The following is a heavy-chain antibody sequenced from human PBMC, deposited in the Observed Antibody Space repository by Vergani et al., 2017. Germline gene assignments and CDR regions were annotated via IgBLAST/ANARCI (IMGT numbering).Heavy chain of an antibody. CDR1: GYTFTGYY. CDR3: ARDGVEYSSTSFDY. D-gene: IGHD6-6*01. Sequence: QVQLVQSGAEVKKPGSSVKVSCKASGYTFTGYYMHWVRQAPGQGLEWMGWINPNSGGTNYAQKFQGRVTMTRDTSISPAYMELSRLRSDDTAVYYWARDGVEYSSTSFDYWGQGTLVTVSS. CDR2: INPNSGGT. V-gene: IGHV1-2*02. J-gene: IGHJ4*02.